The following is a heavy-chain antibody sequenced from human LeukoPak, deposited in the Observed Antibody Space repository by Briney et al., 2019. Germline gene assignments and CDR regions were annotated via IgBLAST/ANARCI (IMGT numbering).Heavy chain of an antibody. D-gene: IGHD1-26*01. J-gene: IGHJ6*03. CDR1: GYTLTELS. CDR3: ATLVGAPRASYYYMDV. Sequence: GASVKVSCKVSGYTLTELSMHWVRQAPGKGLEWMGGFDPEDGETIYAQKFQGRVTMTEDTSTDTAYMELSSLRSEDTAVYYCATLVGAPRASYYYMDVWGKGTTVTVSS. CDR2: FDPEDGET. V-gene: IGHV1-24*01.